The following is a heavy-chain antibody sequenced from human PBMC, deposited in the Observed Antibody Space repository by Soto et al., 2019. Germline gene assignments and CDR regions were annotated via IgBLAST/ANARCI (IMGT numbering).Heavy chain of an antibody. D-gene: IGHD3-10*01. CDR3: AARITMVRGVIITGAFQH. V-gene: IGHV4-34*01. J-gene: IGHJ1*01. CDR1: GGSFSGYY. Sequence: TSETLSLTCAVYGGSFSGYYWSRIRQPPGKGLEWIGEINHSGSTNYNPSLKSRVTISVDRSKNQFSLKLSSVTAADTAVYYCAARITMVRGVIITGAFQHWGQGTLVTVSS. CDR2: INHSGST.